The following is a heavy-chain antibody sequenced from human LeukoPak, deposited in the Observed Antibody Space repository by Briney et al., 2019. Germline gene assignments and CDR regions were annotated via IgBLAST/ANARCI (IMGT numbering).Heavy chain of an antibody. J-gene: IGHJ4*02. Sequence: SVTLSFTCTVYGSSISGSGYYWRWIRQPPGKGLGWIGCIYSRGSTYYNASLQSRVTISIETSKNQISLRLNSVTAADTAMYYCAKSGGYGLIDYWGQGTLVTVSS. CDR2: IYSRGST. CDR3: AKSGGYGLIDY. CDR1: GSSISGSGYY. D-gene: IGHD1-26*01. V-gene: IGHV4-39*01.